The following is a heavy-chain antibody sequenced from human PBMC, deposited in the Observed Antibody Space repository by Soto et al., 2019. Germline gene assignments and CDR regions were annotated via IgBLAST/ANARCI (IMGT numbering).Heavy chain of an antibody. J-gene: IGHJ6*03. D-gene: IGHD2-15*01. Sequence: QVQLVQSGAEVKKPGASVKVSCKASGYTFTSYDINWVRQATGQGLEWMGWMNPNSGNTGYAQKFQGRVTMTRNTSISTAYMELSSLRSEDTAVYYCARIPTDLEYCSGGSCYSPYYYYYMDVWGKGTTVTVSS. CDR3: ARIPTDLEYCSGGSCYSPYYYYYMDV. V-gene: IGHV1-8*01. CDR1: GYTFTSYD. CDR2: MNPNSGNT.